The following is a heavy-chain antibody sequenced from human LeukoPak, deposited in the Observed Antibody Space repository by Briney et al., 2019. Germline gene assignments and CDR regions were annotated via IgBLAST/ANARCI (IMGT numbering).Heavy chain of an antibody. D-gene: IGHD6-6*01. J-gene: IGHJ6*02. CDR3: ARAPLSAARPRGGYYGMDV. V-gene: IGHV4-59*01. CDR2: IYYSGST. CDR1: GGSISSYY. Sequence: SETLSLTCTVSGGSISSYYWSWIRQPPGKGLEWIGYIYYSGSTNYNPSLKSRVTISVDTSKNQFSLKLSSVTAADTAVYYCARAPLSAARPRGGYYGMDVWGQGTTVTVSS.